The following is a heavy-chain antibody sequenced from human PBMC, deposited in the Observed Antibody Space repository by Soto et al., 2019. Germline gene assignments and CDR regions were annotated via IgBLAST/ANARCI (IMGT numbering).Heavy chain of an antibody. CDR1: GYTFTSYG. V-gene: IGHV1-18*01. CDR3: ARGPYYYDSSGYLFDP. Sequence: GGPVKVSCKASGYTFTSYGISWVRGSPGQGLEWMGWISAYNGNTNYAQKLQGRVTMTTDTSTSTAYMELRSLRSDDTAVYYCARGPYYYDSSGYLFDPWGQGTLVTVSS. D-gene: IGHD3-22*01. CDR2: ISAYNGNT. J-gene: IGHJ5*02.